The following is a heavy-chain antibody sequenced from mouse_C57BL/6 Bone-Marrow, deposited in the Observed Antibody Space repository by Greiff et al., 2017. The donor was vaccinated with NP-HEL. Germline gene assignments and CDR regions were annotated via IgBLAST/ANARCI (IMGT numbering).Heavy chain of an antibody. J-gene: IGHJ2*01. CDR2: IYPGDGDT. CDR3: AIYYGSSSPDY. Sequence: QVQLQQSGPELVKPGTSVKISCKASGYAFSSSWMNWVKQRPGKGLEWIGRIYPGDGDTNYNGKFKGKATLTADKSSSTAYMQLSSLTSEDSAVYFCAIYYGSSSPDYWGQGTTLTVSS. V-gene: IGHV1-82*01. CDR1: GYAFSSSW. D-gene: IGHD1-1*01.